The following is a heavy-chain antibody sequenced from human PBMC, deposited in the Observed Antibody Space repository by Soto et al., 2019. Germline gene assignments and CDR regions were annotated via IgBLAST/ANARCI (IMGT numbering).Heavy chain of an antibody. D-gene: IGHD1-1*01. CDR1: GAGATFSNYG. J-gene: IGHJ4*02. Sequence: QVHLVQPGAEVKSPGSAVKVSCKVSGAGATFSNYGLNWVRQAPGQGLEWMGGTIPAFGTANYAQKFQGRVTITADTSTTTAYMELSSLRSDDTAVYYCWRHDKTTLPPLDSWGQGTLVSVSS. V-gene: IGHV1-69*06. CDR3: WRHDKTTLPPLDS. CDR2: TIPAFGTA.